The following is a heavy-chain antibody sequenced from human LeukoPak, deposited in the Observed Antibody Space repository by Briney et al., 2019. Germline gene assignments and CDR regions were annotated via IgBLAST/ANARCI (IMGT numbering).Heavy chain of an antibody. J-gene: IGHJ4*02. CDR2: IRYDGSNK. CDR1: GFTFSSYS. D-gene: IGHD3-22*01. CDR3: AKGVDYYDSSGYDY. V-gene: IGHV3-30*02. Sequence: GGSLRLSCAASGFTFSSYSMNWVRQAPGKGLEWVAFIRYDGSNKYYADSVKGRFTISRDNSKNTLYLQMNSLRAEDTAVYYCAKGVDYYDSSGYDYWGQGTLVTVSS.